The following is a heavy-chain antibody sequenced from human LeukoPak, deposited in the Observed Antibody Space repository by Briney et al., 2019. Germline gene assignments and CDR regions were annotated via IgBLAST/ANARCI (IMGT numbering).Heavy chain of an antibody. CDR1: GDCVSRNRAA. Sequence: SQTLSLTCAISGDCVSRNRAAWNWIRQPPSRGLEWLGRTYYRSKWYNDYVVSVKSRITINPHTYKNQFSLQLSSVTPHDTAVYYCARQNNTHRHYNLGWFDPWGQGTLVPVSS. J-gene: IGHJ5*02. V-gene: IGHV6-1*01. CDR2: TYYRSKWYN. D-gene: IGHD5-24*01. CDR3: ARQNNTHRHYNLGWFDP.